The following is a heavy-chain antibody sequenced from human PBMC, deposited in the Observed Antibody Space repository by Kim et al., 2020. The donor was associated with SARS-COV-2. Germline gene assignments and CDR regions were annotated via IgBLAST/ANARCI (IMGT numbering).Heavy chain of an antibody. Sequence: GGSLRLSCAASGFTFSDYYMTWIRQAPGEGLEWVSYISGSGSSIHYTDSVKGRFIISRDNARNSLFPEMNNLRAEDTAVYYCARDRQLLRGGMDVWGLGTTVTVS. CDR2: ISGSGSSI. V-gene: IGHV3-11*01. D-gene: IGHD6-13*01. J-gene: IGHJ6*02. CDR1: GFTFSDYY. CDR3: ARDRQLLRGGMDV.